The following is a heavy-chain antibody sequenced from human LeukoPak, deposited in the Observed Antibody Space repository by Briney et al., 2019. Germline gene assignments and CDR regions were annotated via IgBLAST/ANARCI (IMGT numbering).Heavy chain of an antibody. CDR2: IRYDGSNK. D-gene: IGHD2-21*01. V-gene: IGHV3-30*02. CDR1: GFTFSSYG. CDR3: AKDGVVVVIATPNYFDY. J-gene: IGHJ4*02. Sequence: PGGSLRLSCAASGFTFSSYGMHWVRQAPGKGLEWVAFIRYDGSNKYYADSVKGRFTISRDNSKDTLYLQMNSLRAEDTAVYYCAKDGVVVVIATPNYFDYWGQGTLVTVSS.